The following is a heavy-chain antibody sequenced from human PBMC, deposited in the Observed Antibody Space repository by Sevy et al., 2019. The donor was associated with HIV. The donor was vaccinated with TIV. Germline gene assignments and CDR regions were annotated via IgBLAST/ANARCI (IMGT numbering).Heavy chain of an antibody. CDR3: AGDNKVAHDAFDI. D-gene: IGHD2-15*01. Sequence: SETLSLTCTVSGGSVSSGSYYWSWIRQPPGKGLEWIGYIYYSGSTNYNPSLKSRVTISVDTSKNQFSLKLSSVTAAGTAVYYCAGDNKVAHDAFDIWGQGTMVTVSS. CDR2: IYYSGST. J-gene: IGHJ3*02. V-gene: IGHV4-61*01. CDR1: GGSVSSGSYY.